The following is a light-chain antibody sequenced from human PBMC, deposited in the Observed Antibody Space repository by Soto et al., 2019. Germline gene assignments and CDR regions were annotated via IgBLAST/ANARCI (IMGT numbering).Light chain of an antibody. Sequence: QSVLTQPPSVSGAPGQRVTISCTGSSSNIGAGYDVHWYQQLPGTAPKLLIYGNSNRPSGVPDRFSGSKSGTSASLAITGLQAEDEADYYCQCYDSILIYVFGTGTKLTVL. CDR3: QCYDSILIYV. CDR1: SSNIGAGYD. CDR2: GNS. J-gene: IGLJ1*01. V-gene: IGLV1-40*01.